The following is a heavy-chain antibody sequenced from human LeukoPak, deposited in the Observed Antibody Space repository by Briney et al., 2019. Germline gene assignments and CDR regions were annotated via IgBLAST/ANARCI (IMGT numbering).Heavy chain of an antibody. J-gene: IGHJ6*03. D-gene: IGHD3-10*01. CDR2: ISAYNGNT. V-gene: IGHV1-18*01. CDR1: GYAFTSYG. CDR3: ARDPPHGYYYGSGSPRYMDV. Sequence: ASVKVSCKASGYAFTSYGISWVRQAPGQGLEWMGWISAYNGNTNYAQKLQGRVTMTTDTSTSTAYMELRSLRSDDTAVYYCARDPPHGYYYGSGSPRYMDVWGKGTTVTISS.